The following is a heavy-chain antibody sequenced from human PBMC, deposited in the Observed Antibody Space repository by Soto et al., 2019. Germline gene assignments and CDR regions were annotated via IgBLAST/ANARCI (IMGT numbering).Heavy chain of an antibody. Sequence: PGXSLRLSCAASGFTFSSYSINWVLQAPGKGLEWVSYISSSSSTIYYADSVKGRFTISRDNSKNTLYLQMNSLRAEDTAVYYCARDPHYYGSGPFDYWGQGTLVTVSS. J-gene: IGHJ4*02. V-gene: IGHV3-48*01. CDR1: GFTFSSYS. CDR2: ISSSSSTI. D-gene: IGHD3-10*01. CDR3: ARDPHYYGSGPFDY.